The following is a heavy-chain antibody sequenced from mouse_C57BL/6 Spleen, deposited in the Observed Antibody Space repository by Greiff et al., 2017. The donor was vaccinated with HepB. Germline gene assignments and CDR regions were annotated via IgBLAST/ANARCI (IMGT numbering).Heavy chain of an antibody. CDR2: IYPGSGNT. CDR1: GYTFTDYY. V-gene: IGHV1-76*01. J-gene: IGHJ1*03. Sequence: VQLQESGAELVRPGASVKLSCKASGYTFTDYYINWVKQRPGQGLEWIARIYPGSGNTYYNEKFKGKATLTAEKSSSTAYMQLSSLTSEDSAVYFCARLGLRMYFDVWGTGTTVTVSS. D-gene: IGHD1-1*01. CDR3: ARLGLRMYFDV.